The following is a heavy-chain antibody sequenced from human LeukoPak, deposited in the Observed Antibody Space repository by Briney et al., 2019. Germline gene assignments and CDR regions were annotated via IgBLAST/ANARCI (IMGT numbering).Heavy chain of an antibody. CDR1: GGSFSGYY. V-gene: IGHV4-34*01. Sequence: PSETLSLTCAVYGGSFSGYYWSWIRQPPGKGLEWIGEINHSGSTNYNPSLKSRVTISVDTSKNQFSLKLSSVTAADTAVYYCARGPRYGSGSPFDYWGQGTLVTVSS. D-gene: IGHD3-10*01. J-gene: IGHJ4*02. CDR3: ARGPRYGSGSPFDY. CDR2: INHSGST.